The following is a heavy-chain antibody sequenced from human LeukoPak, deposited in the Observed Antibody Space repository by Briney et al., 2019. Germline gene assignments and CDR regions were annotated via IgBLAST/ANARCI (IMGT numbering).Heavy chain of an antibody. D-gene: IGHD1-26*01. Sequence: SETLSLTCTVSGGSISSYYWSWIRQPPGKGLEWIGYIYYSGSTSYNPSLKSRVTISVDTSKNQFSLKLSSVTAADTAVYYCARGSIVGATPHDLWGRGTLVTVSS. CDR1: GGSISSYY. J-gene: IGHJ2*01. CDR2: IYYSGST. V-gene: IGHV4-59*01. CDR3: ARGSIVGATPHDL.